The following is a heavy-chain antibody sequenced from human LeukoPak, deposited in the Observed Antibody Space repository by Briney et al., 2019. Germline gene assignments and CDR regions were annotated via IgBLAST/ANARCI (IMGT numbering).Heavy chain of an antibody. Sequence: ASVTVSRKGSGYTFTRYVISWVRQAPGQGLEGMGWISAYNGNANYAQKLQGRVTMTTDTSTSTAFMELRSLRSDDTAVYYYARTPDIVVVPAAMDKGPNWFDPWGQGTLVTVSS. CDR2: ISAYNGNA. CDR3: ARTPDIVVVPAAMDKGPNWFDP. V-gene: IGHV1-18*01. CDR1: GYTFTRYV. J-gene: IGHJ5*02. D-gene: IGHD2-2*01.